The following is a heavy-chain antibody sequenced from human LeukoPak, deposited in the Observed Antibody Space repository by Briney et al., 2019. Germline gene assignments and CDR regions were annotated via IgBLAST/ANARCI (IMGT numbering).Heavy chain of an antibody. CDR3: ARSPTYYFDY. Sequence: SETLSLTCTVSGDSISTSYWRWIPHPPGEGLEWIGYIYYSGSTNYNPSLKSRVTISVDTSKNQFSLKLSSVTAADTAVYYCARSPTYYFDYWGQGTLVTVSS. CDR1: GDSISTSY. V-gene: IGHV4-59*01. J-gene: IGHJ4*02. CDR2: IYYSGST.